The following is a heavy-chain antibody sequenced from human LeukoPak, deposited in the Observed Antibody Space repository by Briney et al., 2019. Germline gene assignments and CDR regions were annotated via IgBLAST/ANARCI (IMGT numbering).Heavy chain of an antibody. CDR2: INSDGSST. V-gene: IGHV3-74*01. D-gene: IGHD2-21*02. CDR3: AKDPWVLGGNSDYYYYYGMDV. J-gene: IGHJ6*02. CDR1: GFTFSSYW. Sequence: PGGSLRLSCAASGFTFSSYWMHWVRQAPGKGLVWVSRINSDGSSTSYADSVKGRFTISRDNSKNTLYLQMNSLRAEDTAVYYCAKDPWVLGGNSDYYYYYGMDVWGQGTTVTASS.